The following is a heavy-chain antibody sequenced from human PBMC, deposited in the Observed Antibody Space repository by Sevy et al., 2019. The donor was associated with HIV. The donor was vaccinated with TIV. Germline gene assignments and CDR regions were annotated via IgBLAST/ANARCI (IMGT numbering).Heavy chain of an antibody. CDR3: AKRGGQYDLGMDV. Sequence: GGSLRLSCAASGFTFSSYEMNWVRQAPGKGLEWVSYVSSSADTIYYADSVRGRFTISRDNAKKSLYLQMNSLRAEDTAVSYCAKRGGQYDLGMDVWGQGTTVTVSS. CDR2: VSSSADTI. V-gene: IGHV3-48*03. CDR1: GFTFSSYE. J-gene: IGHJ6*02. D-gene: IGHD3-3*01.